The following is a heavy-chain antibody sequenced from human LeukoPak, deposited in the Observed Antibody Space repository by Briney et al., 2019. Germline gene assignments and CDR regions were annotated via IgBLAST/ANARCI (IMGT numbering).Heavy chain of an antibody. CDR2: IIPVFDTA. CDR1: GDTFSNYD. Sequence: ASVKVSCKASGDTFSNYDVTWVRQAPAQGLEWMGRIIPVFDTAKYAQNFQGRVTMTTDESSSTAYMELYSLRSEDTAVYYCALSAEKQLVYFDFWGQGTLVTVSS. J-gene: IGHJ4*02. V-gene: IGHV1-69*05. D-gene: IGHD6-13*01. CDR3: ALSAEKQLVYFDF.